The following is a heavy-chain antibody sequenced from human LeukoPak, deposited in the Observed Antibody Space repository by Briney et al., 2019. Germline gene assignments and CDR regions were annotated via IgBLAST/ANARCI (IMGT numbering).Heavy chain of an antibody. CDR3: ARDRAGVFDY. CDR2: INSGSGYI. CDR1: GLTFSGYY. Sequence: PGGSLRLSCAASGLTFSGYYMNWVRQAPGKGLEWVSSINSGSGYIYYADSVKGRFTISRDNAKNSLYLQMNSLRAEDTAVYSCARDRAGVFDYWGQGTLVTVSS. D-gene: IGHD5-24*01. J-gene: IGHJ4*02. V-gene: IGHV3-21*01.